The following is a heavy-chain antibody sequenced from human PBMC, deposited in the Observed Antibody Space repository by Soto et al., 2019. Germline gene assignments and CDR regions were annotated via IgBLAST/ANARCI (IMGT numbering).Heavy chain of an antibody. D-gene: IGHD3-10*01. V-gene: IGHV2-5*02. CDR2: IYWDDDK. CDR3: AHRRGGHEWGFGVNWFDP. CDR1: GFSLSTSGVG. Sequence: QITLKESGPPLVKPTQTLTLTCTFSGFSLSTSGVGVGWIRQPPGKALEWLALIYWDDDKRYSPSLKSRLTITKDTSKNQVVLTMTNMDPVDTATYYCAHRRGGHEWGFGVNWFDPWGQGTLVTVSS. J-gene: IGHJ5*02.